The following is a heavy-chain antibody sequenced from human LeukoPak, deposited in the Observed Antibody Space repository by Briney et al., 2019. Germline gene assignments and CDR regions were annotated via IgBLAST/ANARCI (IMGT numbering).Heavy chain of an antibody. V-gene: IGHV1-24*01. D-gene: IGHD2-2*01. J-gene: IGHJ6*02. CDR1: GYTLTELS. CDR2: FDPEDGET. Sequence: ASVKVSCKVSGYTLTELSMHWVRQAPGKGLEWMGGFDPEDGETIYAQKFQGRVTMTEDTSTDTAYMELSSLRSEDTAVYYCATPSVVVPAAMFYYYGMDVCGQGSTVTVSS. CDR3: ATPSVVVPAAMFYYYGMDV.